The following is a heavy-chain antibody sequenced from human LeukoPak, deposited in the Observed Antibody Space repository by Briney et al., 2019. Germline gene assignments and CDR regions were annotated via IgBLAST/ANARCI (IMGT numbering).Heavy chain of an antibody. CDR3: AREGVANSWYDN. CDR2: MNPNSGNT. Sequence: GASVKVSCKASGYTFTSYDINWVRQATGQGLEWMGWMNPNSGNTGYAQKFQGRVTITRNTSISTAYMELSSLRSEDTAVYFCAREGVANSWYDNWGQGALVTVSS. J-gene: IGHJ5*02. CDR1: GYTFTSYD. V-gene: IGHV1-8*03.